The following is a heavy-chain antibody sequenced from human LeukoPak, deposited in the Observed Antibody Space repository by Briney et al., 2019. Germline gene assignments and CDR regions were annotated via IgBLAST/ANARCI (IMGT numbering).Heavy chain of an antibody. J-gene: IGHJ5*02. CDR1: GGSISSGSYY. CDR2: IYTSGST. D-gene: IGHD2-2*01. CDR3: ARDSEGHHQLLSGNWFDP. V-gene: IGHV4-61*02. Sequence: PSETLSLTCTVSGGSISSGSYYWSWIRQPAGKGLEWIGRIYTSGSTNYNPSLKSRVTISVDTSKNQFSLKLSSVTAADTAVYYCARDSEGHHQLLSGNWFDPWGQGTLVTVSS.